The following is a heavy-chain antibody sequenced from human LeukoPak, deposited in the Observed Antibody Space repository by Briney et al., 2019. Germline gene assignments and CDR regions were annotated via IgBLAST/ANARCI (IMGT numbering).Heavy chain of an antibody. V-gene: IGHV4-59*01. CDR2: IYSSGST. Sequence: SETLSLTCTVSGGSISSNYWSWIRQPPGKGLEWIGYIYSSGSTNYNPSLKSRVTISVDTSKNQFSLKLTSVTAADTAVYYCARYYYGSGNYYYYGMDVWGQGTTVTVSS. D-gene: IGHD3-10*01. J-gene: IGHJ6*02. CDR3: ARYYYGSGNYYYYGMDV. CDR1: GGSISSNY.